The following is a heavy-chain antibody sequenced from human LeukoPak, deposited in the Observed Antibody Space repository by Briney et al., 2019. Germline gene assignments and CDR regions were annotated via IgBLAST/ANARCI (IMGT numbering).Heavy chain of an antibody. J-gene: IGHJ4*02. V-gene: IGHV4-59*12. D-gene: IGHD3-10*01. Sequence: SETLSLTCTVSGGSISSYYWSWIRQPPGKGLEWIGYIYYSGSTYYNPSLKSRVTISVDTSKNQFPLKLSSVTAADTAVYYCASARLSLIGFDYWGQGTLVTVSS. CDR2: IYYSGST. CDR3: ASARLSLIGFDY. CDR1: GGSISSYY.